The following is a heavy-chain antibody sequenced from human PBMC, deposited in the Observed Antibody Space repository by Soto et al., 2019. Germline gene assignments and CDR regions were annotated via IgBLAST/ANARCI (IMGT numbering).Heavy chain of an antibody. D-gene: IGHD2-2*03. V-gene: IGHV3-21*02. CDR2: INEDSTYI. CDR3: VRGFGGYFRTGDMDG. Sequence: EVQLVESGGGLVKPGGSLRLSCEASGFSFSTYSMNWVRQAPGKGLEWVSSINEDSTYIYYAGLVRGRFTISRDNDEDSLDLQMNSLSAEDTAVYYCVRGFGGYFRTGDMDGWGDGATVTVAS. CDR1: GFSFSTYS. J-gene: IGHJ6*03.